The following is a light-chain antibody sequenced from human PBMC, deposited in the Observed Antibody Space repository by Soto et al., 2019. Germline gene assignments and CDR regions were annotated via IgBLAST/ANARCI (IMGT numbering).Light chain of an antibody. CDR1: NVGGKS. J-gene: IGLJ2*01. CDR2: EDS. V-gene: IGLV3-21*02. Sequence: SYELTQPPAVSLAPGQTASITCVGDNVGGKSVHWYQQKAGQAPVLVIHEDSDRPSGIPERLSGSNSANTATLTISRVEAGDEAAYYCQVWDTVSLHAIFGGGTKLTVL. CDR3: QVWDTVSLHAI.